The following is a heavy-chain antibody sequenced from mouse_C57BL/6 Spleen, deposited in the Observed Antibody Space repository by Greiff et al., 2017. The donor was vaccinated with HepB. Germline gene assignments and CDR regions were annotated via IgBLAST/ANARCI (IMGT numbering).Heavy chain of an antibody. CDR3: AGLFDY. Sequence: EVKLMESGGGLVKPGGSLKLSCAASGFTFSDYGMHWVRQAPEKGLEWVAYISSGSSTIYYADKVKGRFTISRDNAKNTLFLQMTSLRSEGTAMYYCAGLFDYWGQGTTLTVSS. J-gene: IGHJ2*01. CDR2: ISSGSSTI. V-gene: IGHV5-17*01. CDR1: GFTFSDYG.